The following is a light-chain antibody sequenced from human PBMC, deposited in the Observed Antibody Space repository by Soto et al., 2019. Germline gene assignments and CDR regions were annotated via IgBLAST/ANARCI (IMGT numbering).Light chain of an antibody. Sequence: SALTQPPSASGSPGQSVTISCTGTSSDVGGYKYVSWYQQYPGKAPKLMIYAVNERPSGVPDRFSGSKSGNTASLTVSGLQAEDEADYYCSSYAGSNNYVFGTGTKV. V-gene: IGLV2-8*01. CDR3: SSYAGSNNYV. CDR1: SSDVGGYKY. CDR2: AVN. J-gene: IGLJ1*01.